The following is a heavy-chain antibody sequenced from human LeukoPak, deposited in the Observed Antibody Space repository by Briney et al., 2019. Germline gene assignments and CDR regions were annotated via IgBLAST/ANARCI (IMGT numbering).Heavy chain of an antibody. Sequence: GGSLRLSCAASGFTFSSYWMSWVRQAPGKGLEWVANIKQDGSEKYYVDSVKGRFTIPRDNAKNSLYLQMNSLRAEDTAVYYCARDLYSSSWLLDLDYWGQGTLVTVSS. CDR1: GFTFSSYW. V-gene: IGHV3-7*01. D-gene: IGHD6-13*01. J-gene: IGHJ4*02. CDR3: ARDLYSSSWLLDLDY. CDR2: IKQDGSEK.